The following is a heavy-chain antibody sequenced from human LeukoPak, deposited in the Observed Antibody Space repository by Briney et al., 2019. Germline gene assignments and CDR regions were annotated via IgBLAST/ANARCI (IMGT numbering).Heavy chain of an antibody. CDR3: ARDRRGYSYGYYYYGMDV. D-gene: IGHD5-18*01. Sequence: GSSVKVSCKASGGTFSSYAISWVRRAPGQGLEWMGGIIPIFGTANYAQKFQGRVTMTRDTSTSTVYMELSSLRSEDTAVYYCARDRRGYSYGYYYYGMDVWGQGTTVTVSS. CDR2: IIPIFGTA. CDR1: GGTFSSYA. V-gene: IGHV1-69*05. J-gene: IGHJ6*02.